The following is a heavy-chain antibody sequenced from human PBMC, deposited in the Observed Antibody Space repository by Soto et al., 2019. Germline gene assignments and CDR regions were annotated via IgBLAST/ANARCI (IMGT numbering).Heavy chain of an antibody. J-gene: IGHJ4*02. CDR2: IYYSGST. CDR1: GGSISSYY. Sequence: QVQLQESGPGLVKPSETLSLTCTVSGGSISSYYWSWIRQPPGKGLEWIGYIYYSGSTNYNPSLKTRVYISVDTSKNQFSLKLSSVTAADTAVYYCARRYSSSFDYWGQGTLVTVSS. D-gene: IGHD6-13*01. CDR3: ARRYSSSFDY. V-gene: IGHV4-59*08.